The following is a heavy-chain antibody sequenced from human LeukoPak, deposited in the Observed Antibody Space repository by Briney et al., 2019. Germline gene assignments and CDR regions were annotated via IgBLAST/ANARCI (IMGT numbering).Heavy chain of an antibody. D-gene: IGHD2-8*01. CDR1: GFTFGHYA. J-gene: IGHJ4*02. V-gene: IGHV3-23*01. CDR2: ISGDHAT. CDR3: AKDTQGVRGNFLFEY. Sequence: PGGSLRPSCAASGFTFGHYAMSWLRQAPGKGLEWVAAISGDHATYDSNSLRGRFTISRDNSKNMVYLQMNGLRAEDSAVYYCAKDTQGVRGNFLFEYWGQGTLVTVSS.